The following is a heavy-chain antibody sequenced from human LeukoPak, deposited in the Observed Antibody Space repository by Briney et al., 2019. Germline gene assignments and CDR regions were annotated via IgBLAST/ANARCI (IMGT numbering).Heavy chain of an antibody. Sequence: PGGSLRLSCAASGFTFSSYRMNWVRQAPGKGLEWVSSISSSSSYIYYADSVKGRFTISRDNAKNSLYLQMNSLRAEDTAVYYCARDTPTYYYDSSGYYSWGQGTLVTVSS. CDR2: ISSSSSYI. J-gene: IGHJ4*02. V-gene: IGHV3-21*01. CDR3: ARDTPTYYYDSSGYYS. D-gene: IGHD3-22*01. CDR1: GFTFSSYR.